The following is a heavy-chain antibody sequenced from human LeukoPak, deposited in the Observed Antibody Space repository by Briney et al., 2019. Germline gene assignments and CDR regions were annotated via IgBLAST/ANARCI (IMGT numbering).Heavy chain of an antibody. Sequence: GASVKVSCKASGGTFSSYAISLLRQAPGQGLEWMGRIIPILGIANYAQKFQGRVTITADKSTSTAYMELSSLRSEDTAVYYCEYGSGAFDIWGQGTMVTVSS. J-gene: IGHJ3*02. CDR2: IIPILGIA. D-gene: IGHD4-17*01. CDR1: GGTFSSYA. CDR3: EYGSGAFDI. V-gene: IGHV1-69*04.